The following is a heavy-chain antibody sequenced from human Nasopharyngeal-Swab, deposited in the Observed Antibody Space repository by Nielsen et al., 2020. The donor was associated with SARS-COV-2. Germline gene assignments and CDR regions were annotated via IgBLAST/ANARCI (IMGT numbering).Heavy chain of an antibody. V-gene: IGHV3-11*06. CDR2: VSRSSSRS. CDR3: VRDVAMVGATLDT. D-gene: IGHD1-26*01. J-gene: IGHJ1*01. Sequence: WIRQPPGKGLEWVAYVSRSSSRSYYADSVEGRFTISRDNPKNSLFLQMDGLRDEDTAVYFCVRDVAMVGATLDTWGQGTPVTVSS.